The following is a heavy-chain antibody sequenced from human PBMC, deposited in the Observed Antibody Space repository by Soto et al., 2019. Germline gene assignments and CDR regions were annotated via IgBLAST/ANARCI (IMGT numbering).Heavy chain of an antibody. CDR1: GFTFSSYG. CDR2: IWYDGSNK. Sequence: QVQLVESGGGVVQPGRSLRLSCAASGFTFSSYGMHWVRQAPGKGLEWVAVIWYDGSNKYYADSVKGRFTISRDNSKNTLYLQMNSLRAEDTAVYYCARDRWDGYNDAWYFDLWGRGTLVTVSS. V-gene: IGHV3-33*01. D-gene: IGHD5-12*01. CDR3: ARDRWDGYNDAWYFDL. J-gene: IGHJ2*01.